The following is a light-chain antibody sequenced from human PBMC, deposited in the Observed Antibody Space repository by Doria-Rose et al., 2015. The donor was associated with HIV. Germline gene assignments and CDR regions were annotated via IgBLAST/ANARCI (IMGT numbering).Light chain of an antibody. J-gene: IGKJ1*01. CDR3: HQYGTSWT. CDR2: DGS. V-gene: IGKV3-20*01. Sequence: DIVMTQSPGTLSLSPGERATLSCRASQSFSSTYLAWYQQKPGQAPSLLIYDGSTRATGIPDRFSDSGSGTDFTLTISRLEPEDFALYYCHQYGTSWTFGQGTKVEI. CDR1: QSFSSTY.